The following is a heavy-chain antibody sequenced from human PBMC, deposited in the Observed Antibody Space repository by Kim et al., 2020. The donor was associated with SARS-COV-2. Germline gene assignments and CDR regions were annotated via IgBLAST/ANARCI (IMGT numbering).Heavy chain of an antibody. J-gene: IGHJ6*02. CDR3: SRDLRYFDWLLMGYYYYGIDV. CDR2: IKQDGSEK. V-gene: IGHV3-7*01. CDR1: GFTFSSYW. D-gene: IGHD3-9*01. Sequence: GGSLRLSCAASGFTFSSYWMSWVRQAPGKGLEWVANIKQDGSEKYYVDSVKGRYTISRDNAKNSLYLQMNSLRAEDTAVYYCSRDLRYFDWLLMGYYYYGIDVWGQGTTVTVSS.